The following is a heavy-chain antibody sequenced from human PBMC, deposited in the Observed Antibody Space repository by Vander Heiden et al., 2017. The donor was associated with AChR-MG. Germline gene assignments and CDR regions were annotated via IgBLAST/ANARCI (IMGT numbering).Heavy chain of an antibody. CDR2: IKQDGSEK. CDR3: ARDFDPYDFWSEPDY. D-gene: IGHD3-3*01. J-gene: IGHJ4*02. Sequence: EVQLVESGGGLVQPGGSLRLSCAASGFTFSSYWMSWVRQAPGKGLEWVANIKQDGSEKYYVDSVKGRFTISRDNAKNSLYLQMNSLRADDTAVYYCARDFDPYDFWSEPDYWGQGTLVTVSS. V-gene: IGHV3-7*01. CDR1: GFTFSSYW.